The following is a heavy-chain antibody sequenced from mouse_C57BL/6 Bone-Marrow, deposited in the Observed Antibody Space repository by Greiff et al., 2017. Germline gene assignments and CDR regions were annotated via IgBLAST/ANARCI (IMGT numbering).Heavy chain of an antibody. CDR1: GYTFTSYW. CDR2: IDPSDSYT. Sequence: QVQLQQPGAELVMPGASVKLSCKASGYTFTSYWMHWVKQRPGQGLEWIGEIDPSDSYTNYNQKFKGKSTLTVDKSSSTAYMQLSSRTSEDSAVYYCARDSNYVWFAYWGQGTLVTASA. CDR3: ARDSNYVWFAY. D-gene: IGHD2-5*01. V-gene: IGHV1-69*01. J-gene: IGHJ3*01.